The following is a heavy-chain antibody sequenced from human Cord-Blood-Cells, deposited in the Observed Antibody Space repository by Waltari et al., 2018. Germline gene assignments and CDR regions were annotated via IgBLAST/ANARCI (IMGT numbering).Heavy chain of an antibody. Sequence: EVQLVESGGGLVQPGRSLRLSCAASGFTFDDYAMHWVRQAPGKCLGWVSGISWNSGSIGYADSVKGRFTISRDNAKNSLYLQMNSLRAEDMALYYCAKARRGAFDIWGQGTMVTVSS. J-gene: IGHJ3*02. D-gene: IGHD3-10*01. CDR1: GFTFDDYA. CDR3: AKARRGAFDI. CDR2: ISWNSGSI. V-gene: IGHV3-9*03.